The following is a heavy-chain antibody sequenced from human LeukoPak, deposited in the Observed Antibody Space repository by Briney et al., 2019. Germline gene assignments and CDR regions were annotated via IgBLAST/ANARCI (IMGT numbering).Heavy chain of an antibody. CDR3: ATPHPYFDY. CDR1: GFTFSSYS. CDR2: ISRSSSYI. J-gene: IGHJ4*02. V-gene: IGHV3-21*04. Sequence: PGGSLRLSCAASGFTFSSYSMNWVRQAPGKGLEWVSSISRSSSYIYYADSVKGRFTISRDNSKNTLYLQMNSLRAEDTAVYYCATPHPYFDYWGQGTLVTVSS.